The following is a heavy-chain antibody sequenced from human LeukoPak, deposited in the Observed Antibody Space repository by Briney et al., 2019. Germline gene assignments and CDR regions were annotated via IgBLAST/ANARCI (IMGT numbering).Heavy chain of an antibody. V-gene: IGHV1-46*01. CDR1: GYTFTSYY. D-gene: IGHD6-19*01. Sequence: EASVKVSCKASGYTFTSYYMHWVRQAPGQGLEWMGIINPSGGSTSYAQKFQGRVTMTRDTSTSTVYMELSSLRSEDTAVYYCARDLAVAGTDYYYMDVWGKGTTVTVSS. CDR2: INPSGGST. J-gene: IGHJ6*03. CDR3: ARDLAVAGTDYYYMDV.